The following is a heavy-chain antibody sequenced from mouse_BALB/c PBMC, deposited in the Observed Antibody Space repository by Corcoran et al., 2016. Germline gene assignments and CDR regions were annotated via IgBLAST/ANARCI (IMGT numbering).Heavy chain of an antibody. CDR3: ANWDWYVDV. CDR1: GFNIKDTY. CDR2: IDPANGNT. D-gene: IGHD4-1*01. Sequence: EVQLQQSGAELVKPGASVKVACTASGFNIKDTYMHWVKQRPEQGLEWSGRIDPANGNTKYDPKFQGKATITADTSSNTAYLQLSSLTSEDTAVYYCANWDWYVDVWGAGTTVTVSS. V-gene: IGHV14-3*02. J-gene: IGHJ1*01.